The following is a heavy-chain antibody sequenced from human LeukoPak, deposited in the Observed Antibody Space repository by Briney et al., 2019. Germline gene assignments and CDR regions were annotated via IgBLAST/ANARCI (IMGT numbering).Heavy chain of an antibody. D-gene: IGHD1-26*01. J-gene: IGHJ4*02. CDR1: GYSISSGYY. CDR2: IYHSGST. Sequence: KASETLSLTCTVSGYSISSGYYWGWIRQPPGKGLEWIGSIYHSGSTYYNPSLKSRVTISVDTSKNQFSLKLSSVTAADTAVYYCASGSGSYDGVDYWGQGTLVTVSS. V-gene: IGHV4-38-2*02. CDR3: ASGSGSYDGVDY.